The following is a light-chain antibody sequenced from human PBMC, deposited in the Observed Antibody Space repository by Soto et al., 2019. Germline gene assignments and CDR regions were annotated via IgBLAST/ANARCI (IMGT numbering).Light chain of an antibody. Sequence: QSVLTQPASVSGSPGQSITISCTGASSDIGGYNSVSWYQQHPGKAPKLMIYEVSNRPSGVSNRFSGSKSGNTASLTISGLQAEDEADYYCSSYTSSSPYVFGNGTKVTVL. J-gene: IGLJ1*01. CDR2: EVS. CDR3: SSYTSSSPYV. V-gene: IGLV2-14*01. CDR1: SSDIGGYNS.